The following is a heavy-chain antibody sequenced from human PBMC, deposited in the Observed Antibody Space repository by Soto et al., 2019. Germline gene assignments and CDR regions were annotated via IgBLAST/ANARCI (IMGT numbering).Heavy chain of an antibody. J-gene: IGHJ4*02. D-gene: IGHD3-22*01. CDR2: ISSSSSYT. Sequence: PGGSLRLSCAASGFTFSDYYMSWICQAPGKGLEWVSYISSSSSYTYYADSVKGRFTISRDNAKNSLYLQMNSLRDEDTAVYYCARGFGSSGYYWPYWGQGTLVTVSS. CDR1: GFTFSDYY. CDR3: ARGFGSSGYYWPY. V-gene: IGHV3-11*06.